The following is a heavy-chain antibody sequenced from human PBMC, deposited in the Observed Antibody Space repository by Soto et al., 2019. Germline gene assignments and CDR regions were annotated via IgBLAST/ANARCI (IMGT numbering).Heavy chain of an antibody. V-gene: IGHV3-74*01. CDR1: GFTFSSYW. CDR3: ARVAFIGYCSGGSCYSYAFDI. CDR2: INSDGSST. D-gene: IGHD2-15*01. Sequence: EVQLVESGGGLVQPGGSLRLSCAASGFTFSSYWMHWVRQAPGKGLVWVSRINSDGSSTSYADSVKGRFTISRDNAKNMLYLQMNSLRAEDTAVYYCARVAFIGYCSGGSCYSYAFDIWGQGTMVTVSS. J-gene: IGHJ3*02.